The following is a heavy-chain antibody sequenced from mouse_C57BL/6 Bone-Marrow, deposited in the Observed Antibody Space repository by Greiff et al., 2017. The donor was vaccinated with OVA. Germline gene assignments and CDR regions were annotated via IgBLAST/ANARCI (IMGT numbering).Heavy chain of an antibody. D-gene: IGHD2-2*01. CDR2: ISGGGGNT. CDR1: GFTFSSYT. CDR3: ARRAVTIPYAMDY. V-gene: IGHV5-9*01. J-gene: IGHJ4*01. Sequence: DVMLVESGGGLVKPGGSLKLSCAASGFTFSSYTMSWVRQTPEQWLEWVATISGGGGNTYYPARVKGRFPLPRDNAKNTLYLQMSSLRSEDTALYYCARRAVTIPYAMDYWGKGTSVTVSS.